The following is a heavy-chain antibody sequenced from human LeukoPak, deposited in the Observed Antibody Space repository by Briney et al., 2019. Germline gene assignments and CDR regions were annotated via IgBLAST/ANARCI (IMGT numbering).Heavy chain of an antibody. V-gene: IGHV3-21*01. Sequence: PGGSLRLSCAASGFTFSSYSMNWVRQAPGKGLEWVSSISSSSSYIYYADSVKGRFTISRDNSKNTLYLQIHSLRAEDTSVYYCARDSTTGATNWFDPWGQGTLVTVSS. CDR1: GFTFSSYS. CDR2: ISSSSSYI. CDR3: ARDSTTGATNWFDP. D-gene: IGHD1-1*01. J-gene: IGHJ5*02.